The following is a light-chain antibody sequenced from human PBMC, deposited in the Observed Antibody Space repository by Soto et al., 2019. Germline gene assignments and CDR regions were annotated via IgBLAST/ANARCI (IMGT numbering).Light chain of an antibody. Sequence: EVVMTQSPATLSVSPGERATLSCRASQSVSSNLAGYQQKHAQAPRLLIYGASTRAAGIPARLSGSGSGTEFPLTLRSLQSEDSSGYFCHQYNHWLTFGGGTQVEIK. CDR1: QSVSSN. CDR2: GAS. CDR3: HQYNHWLT. V-gene: IGKV3-15*01. J-gene: IGKJ4*01.